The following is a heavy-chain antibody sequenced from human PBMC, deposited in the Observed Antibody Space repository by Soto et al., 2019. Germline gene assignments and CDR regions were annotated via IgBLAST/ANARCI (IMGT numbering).Heavy chain of an antibody. V-gene: IGHV3-66*01. CDR2: IYSGGST. CDR3: ARASKKTSIAAKYYYYYYMDV. D-gene: IGHD6-6*01. CDR1: GFTVSSNY. J-gene: IGHJ6*03. Sequence: EVQLVESGGGLVQPGGSLRLSCAASGFTVSSNYMSWVHQAPGKGLEWVSVIYSGGSTYYADSVKGRFTISRDNSKNTLYLQMNSLRAEDTAVYYCARASKKTSIAAKYYYYYYMDVWGKGTTVTVSS.